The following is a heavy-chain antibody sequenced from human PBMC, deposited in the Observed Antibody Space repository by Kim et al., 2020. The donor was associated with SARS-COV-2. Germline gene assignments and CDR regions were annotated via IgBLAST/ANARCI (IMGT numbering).Heavy chain of an antibody. D-gene: IGHD1-26*01. J-gene: IGHJ4*02. CDR3: AKDVGATSFFVY. CDR2: T. Sequence: TYTAAPVRGRFTIAGSNSRNKLYLQMNSLRAEDTAVYYCAKDVGATSFFVYWGQGTLVTVSS. V-gene: IGHV3-23*01.